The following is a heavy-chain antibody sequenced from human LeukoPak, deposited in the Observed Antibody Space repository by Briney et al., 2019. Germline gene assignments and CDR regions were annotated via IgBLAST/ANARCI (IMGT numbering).Heavy chain of an antibody. CDR3: ARDEGSGFDY. V-gene: IGHV3-21*05. D-gene: IGHD2-15*01. J-gene: IGHJ4*02. CDR2: ISSSSSYI. CDR1: GFTFSSYS. Sequence: NPGGSLRLSCAASGFTFSSYSMNWVRQAPGKGLEWVSYISSSSSYIYYADSVKGRFTISRGNAKNSLYLQMNSLRAEDTAVYYCARDEGSGFDYWGQGTLVTVSS.